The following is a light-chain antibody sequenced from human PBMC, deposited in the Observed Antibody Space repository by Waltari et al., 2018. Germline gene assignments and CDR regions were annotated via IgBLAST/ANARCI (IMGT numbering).Light chain of an antibody. Sequence: EIVLTQSPGTLSVSPGERASVSCRASQSVSSSYLAWYQQKPGQAPRLLIYGASSRATGIPDRFSDSGSGTDFTLTISRLEPEDFAVYYCQQYGNSPRTFGQGTKVEIK. CDR3: QQYGNSPRT. CDR2: GAS. V-gene: IGKV3-20*01. CDR1: QSVSSSY. J-gene: IGKJ1*01.